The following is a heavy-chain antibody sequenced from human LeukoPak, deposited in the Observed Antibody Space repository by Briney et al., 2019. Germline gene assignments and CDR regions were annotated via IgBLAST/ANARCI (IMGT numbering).Heavy chain of an antibody. Sequence: ASVKVSCKASGGTFSSYAISWVRQAPGQGLEWMGRIIPILGIANYAQKFQGRVTITADKSTSTAYMELSSLRSEDTAVYYCARGVGDGYNYAYYFDYWGQGTLVTVSS. J-gene: IGHJ4*02. CDR2: IIPILGIA. V-gene: IGHV1-69*04. CDR3: ARGVGDGYNYAYYFDY. CDR1: GGTFSSYA. D-gene: IGHD5-24*01.